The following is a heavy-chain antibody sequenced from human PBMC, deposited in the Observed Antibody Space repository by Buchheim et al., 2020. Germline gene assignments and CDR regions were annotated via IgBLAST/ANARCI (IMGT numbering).Heavy chain of an antibody. Sequence: QVQLQESGPGLVKPSQTLSLTCTVSCGSISSGVYYLSWIRQHPGKGLEWIGYIYYSGSTYYNPSLKSRVTISVDTPKNQFSLKLSSVTAADTAVYYCARGRGDFWSGYWFDYWGQGTL. CDR3: ARGRGDFWSGYWFDY. J-gene: IGHJ4*02. CDR1: CGSISSGVYY. V-gene: IGHV4-31*03. D-gene: IGHD3-3*01. CDR2: IYYSGST.